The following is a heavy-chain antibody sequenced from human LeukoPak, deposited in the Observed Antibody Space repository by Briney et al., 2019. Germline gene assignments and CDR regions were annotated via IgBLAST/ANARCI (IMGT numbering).Heavy chain of an antibody. CDR1: GFTFSSYG. CDR3: ARDREAYLLLHPAWFDP. V-gene: IGHV3-30*03. J-gene: IGHJ5*02. Sequence: GGSLRLSCAASGFTFSSYGMHWVRQAPGKGLEWVAVISYDGSNKYYADSVKGRFTISRDNSKNTLYLQMNSLRADDTAVYYCARDREAYLLLHPAWFDPWGQGTLVIVSS. CDR2: ISYDGSNK. D-gene: IGHD2-15*01.